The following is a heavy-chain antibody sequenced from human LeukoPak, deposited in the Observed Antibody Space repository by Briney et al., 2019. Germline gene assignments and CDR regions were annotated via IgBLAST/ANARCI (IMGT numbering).Heavy chain of an antibody. V-gene: IGHV3-30*08. J-gene: IGHJ4*02. CDR2: ISYDGSTK. CDR1: TSAFNNYP. D-gene: IGHD6-13*01. CDR3: ARSPSNSWHNFDN. Sequence: SGGSLRLSCVASTSAFNNYPIHWVRQAPGKGLEWVAIISYDGSTKSYADSVKGRFTISRDNSKNTVYLEMNGLRAEDTAEYYCARSPSNSWHNFDNWGQGTLVTVSS.